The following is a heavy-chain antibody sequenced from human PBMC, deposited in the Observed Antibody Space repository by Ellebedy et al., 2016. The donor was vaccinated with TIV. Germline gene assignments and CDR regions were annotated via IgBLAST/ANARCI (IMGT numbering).Heavy chain of an antibody. J-gene: IGHJ6*02. D-gene: IGHD3-16*02. CDR3: ARGPFMITFGGVIMDV. V-gene: IGHV1-46*01. CDR1: GYTFTSYY. CDR2: INPSGGST. Sequence: AASVKVSCKASGYTFTSYYMHWVRQAPGQGLEWMGIINPSGGSTSYAQKFQGRVTMPRDTSTSTVYMGLSSLRPEDTAVYYCARGPFMITFGGVIMDVWGQGTTVTVSS.